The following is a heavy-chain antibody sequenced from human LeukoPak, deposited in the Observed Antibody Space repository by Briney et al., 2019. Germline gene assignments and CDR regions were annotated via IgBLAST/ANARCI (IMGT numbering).Heavy chain of an antibody. J-gene: IGHJ6*02. CDR2: IYHSGST. CDR1: GYSISSGYY. V-gene: IGHV4-38-2*02. D-gene: IGHD3-10*01. CDR3: ARGYGSGTQGYYYYGMDV. Sequence: SETLSLTCTVSGYSISSGYYWGWIRQPPGKGLEWIGSIYHSGSTNYNPSLKSRVTISVDTSKNQFSLKLSSVTAADTAVYYCARGYGSGTQGYYYYGMDVWGQGTTVTVSS.